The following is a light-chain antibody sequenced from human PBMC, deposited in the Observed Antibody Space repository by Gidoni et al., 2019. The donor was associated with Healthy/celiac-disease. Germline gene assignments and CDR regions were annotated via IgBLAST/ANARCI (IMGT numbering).Light chain of an antibody. CDR3: QKYNSAPLT. CDR1: QGISNY. J-gene: IGKJ4*01. CDR2: AAS. Sequence: DIQMSPSPPSLSASVGDSVTITCRASQGISNYLAWYQQKPGKVPKLLIYAASTWQSGVPSRFSGSGSGTDFTLTISSVQPEDVATYYCQKYNSAPLTFGGGTKVEIK. V-gene: IGKV1-27*01.